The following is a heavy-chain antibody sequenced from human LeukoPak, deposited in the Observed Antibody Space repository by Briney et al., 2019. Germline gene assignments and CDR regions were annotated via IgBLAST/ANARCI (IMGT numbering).Heavy chain of an antibody. CDR3: ARRSIAAAPSGTDY. V-gene: IGHV4-39*07. Sequence: SETLSLTCTVSGGSISSSSYYWSWIRQPPGKGLEWIGEINHSGSTNYNPSLKSRVTISVDTSKNQFSLKLSSVTAADTAVYYCARRSIAAAPSGTDYWGQGTLVTVSS. J-gene: IGHJ4*02. CDR1: GGSISSSSYY. D-gene: IGHD6-13*01. CDR2: INHSGST.